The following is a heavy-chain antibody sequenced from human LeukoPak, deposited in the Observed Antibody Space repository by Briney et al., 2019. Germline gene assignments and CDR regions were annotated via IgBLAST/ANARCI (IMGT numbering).Heavy chain of an antibody. D-gene: IGHD6-19*01. J-gene: IGHJ4*02. CDR3: ARALISSSGPPGY. CDR2: INPSGGST. CDR1: GYTFTSYY. V-gene: IGHV1-46*01. Sequence: ASVKVSCKASGYTFTSYYMHWVRQAPGQGLEWMGIINPSGGSTSYAQKFQGRVTMTTDTSTSTAYMELRSLRSDDTAVYYCARALISSSGPPGYWGQGTLVTVSS.